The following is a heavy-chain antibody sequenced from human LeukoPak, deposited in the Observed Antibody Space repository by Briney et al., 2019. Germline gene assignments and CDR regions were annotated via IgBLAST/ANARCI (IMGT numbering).Heavy chain of an antibody. D-gene: IGHD4-11*01. CDR2: INPNSGGT. Sequence: GASVKVSCKASGYTFTGYYMHWVRQAPGQGLEWMGWINPNSGGTNYAQKFKGRVTMTRDTSISTAYMELSRLRSDDTAVYYCTRVPDYSTPIFDYWGQGTLVTVSS. CDR3: TRVPDYSTPIFDY. CDR1: GYTFTGYY. V-gene: IGHV1-2*02. J-gene: IGHJ4*02.